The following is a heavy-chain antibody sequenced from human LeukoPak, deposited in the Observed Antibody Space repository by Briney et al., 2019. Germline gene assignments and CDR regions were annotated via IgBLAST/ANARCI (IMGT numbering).Heavy chain of an antibody. D-gene: IGHD1-1*01. Sequence: SETLSLTCNVSGGPLNNYYWSWFRQPPGKGLEWIGYIHTSGSDNYEPALKRRVSMSIDTSTNSFSLRVLSVTAADTALYFCARHGDSDLATGSNWFDPWGQGILVTVSS. CDR3: ARHGDSDLATGSNWFDP. CDR2: IHTSGSD. V-gene: IGHV4-4*09. CDR1: GGPLNNYY. J-gene: IGHJ5*02.